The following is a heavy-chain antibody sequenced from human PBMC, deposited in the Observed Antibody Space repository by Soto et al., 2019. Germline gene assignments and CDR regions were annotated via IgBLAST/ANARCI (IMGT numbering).Heavy chain of an antibody. J-gene: IGHJ4*02. CDR3: AKDLVGILVVPAAQDY. CDR2: TSGSGGST. Sequence: GGCLRLSCAASGFTFSSYAMSWVRQAPGKGLEWVSATSGSGGSTDYADSVKGRFTISRDNSKNTLYLQMNSLRAEDTAVSYCAKDLVGILVVPAAQDYWGQGTLVTVSS. V-gene: IGHV3-23*01. D-gene: IGHD2-2*01. CDR1: GFTFSSYA.